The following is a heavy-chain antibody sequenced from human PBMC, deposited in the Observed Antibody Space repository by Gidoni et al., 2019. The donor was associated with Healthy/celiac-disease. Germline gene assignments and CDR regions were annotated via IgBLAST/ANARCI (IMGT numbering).Heavy chain of an antibody. J-gene: IGHJ2*01. CDR3: ARSVSGRGWYFDL. Sequence: EVQLVESGGGLVKPGGSLRLSCAASGFTFSSYSMNWVRQAPGKGLEWVSSISSSSSYIYYADSVKGRFTISRDNAKNSLYLQMNSLRAEDTAVYYCARSVSGRGWYFDLWGRGTLVTVSS. CDR1: GFTFSSYS. V-gene: IGHV3-21*01. CDR2: ISSSSSYI. D-gene: IGHD2-15*01.